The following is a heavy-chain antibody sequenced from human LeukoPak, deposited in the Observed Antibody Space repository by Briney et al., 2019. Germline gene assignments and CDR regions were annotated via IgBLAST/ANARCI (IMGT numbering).Heavy chain of an antibody. CDR3: ARAGPGMVATPDY. Sequence: GASVKVSCKASGGTFSSYAISWVRQAPGQGLEWMGGIIPIFGTANYAQKFQGRVTITTDESTCTAYMELSGLRSEDTAVYYCARAGPGMVATPDYWGQGTLVTVSS. V-gene: IGHV1-69*05. CDR2: IIPIFGTA. J-gene: IGHJ4*02. CDR1: GGTFSSYA. D-gene: IGHD5-12*01.